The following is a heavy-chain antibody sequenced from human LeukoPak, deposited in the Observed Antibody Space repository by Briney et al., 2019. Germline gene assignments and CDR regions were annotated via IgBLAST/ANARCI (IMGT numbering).Heavy chain of an antibody. Sequence: GASVKVSCKASGYTFTSYYMHWVRQAPGQGLEWMRWINPNSGGTNYAQKFQGRVTMTRDTSISTAYMELSRLRSDDTAVYYCARDGRWGLHVGNWFDPWGQGTLVTVSS. CDR3: ARDGRWGLHVGNWFDP. D-gene: IGHD2-21*02. CDR1: GYTFTSYY. J-gene: IGHJ5*02. V-gene: IGHV1-2*02. CDR2: INPNSGGT.